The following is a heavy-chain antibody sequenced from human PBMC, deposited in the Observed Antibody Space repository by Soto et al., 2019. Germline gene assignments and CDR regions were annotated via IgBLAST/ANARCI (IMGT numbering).Heavy chain of an antibody. Sequence: GASVKVSCKASGYTFTSYVSSWVRQAPGQGLEWMGWISAYNGNTNYAQKLQGRVTMTTDTSTSTAYMELRSLRSDDTAVYYCARDGIVLMVYEVWYNWFDPWGQGTLVTVSS. CDR3: ARDGIVLMVYEVWYNWFDP. D-gene: IGHD2-8*01. CDR1: GYTFTSYV. CDR2: ISAYNGNT. J-gene: IGHJ5*02. V-gene: IGHV1-18*01.